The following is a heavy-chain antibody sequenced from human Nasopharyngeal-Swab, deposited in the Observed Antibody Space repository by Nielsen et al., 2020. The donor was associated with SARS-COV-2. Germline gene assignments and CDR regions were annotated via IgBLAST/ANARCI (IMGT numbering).Heavy chain of an antibody. CDR1: GFTFSSYW. J-gene: IGHJ6*04. CDR2: INSDGSST. V-gene: IGHV3-74*01. Sequence: GGSLSLSCAASGFTFSSYWLHWVRHAPGKGLVWVSRINSDGSSTSYADSVKGRFTISRDNAKNTLYLQMNSLRAEDTAVYYCARAWQQLADVWGKGTTVTVSS. CDR3: ARAWQQLADV. D-gene: IGHD6-13*01.